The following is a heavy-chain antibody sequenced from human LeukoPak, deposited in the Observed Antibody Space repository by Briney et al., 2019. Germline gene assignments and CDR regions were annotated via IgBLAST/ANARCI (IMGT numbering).Heavy chain of an antibody. CDR2: ISAYNGNT. Sequence: ASVKVSCKASGYTFTSYGISWVRQAPGQGLEWMGWISAYNGNTNYAQKLQGRVTMTTDTSTSTAYMELRSLRSDDTAVYYCARTTVTTAYVGTADYWGQGTLVTVSS. CDR3: ARTTVTTAYVGTADY. V-gene: IGHV1-18*01. CDR1: GYTFTSYG. D-gene: IGHD4-17*01. J-gene: IGHJ4*02.